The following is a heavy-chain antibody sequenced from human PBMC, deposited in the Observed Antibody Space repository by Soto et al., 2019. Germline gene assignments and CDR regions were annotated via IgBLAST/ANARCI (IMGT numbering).Heavy chain of an antibody. V-gene: IGHV4-30-2*01. Sequence: QLQLQESGSGLVKPSQTLSLTCAVSGGSISSGGYSWSWIRQPPGKGLEWIGYMYHSGSTYYNPALKSRVTRSIDRSKNQFSLKRSSVTAAATAVYYCASAPDYWGQGMLVTVSS. CDR3: ASAPDY. CDR2: MYHSGST. J-gene: IGHJ4*02. CDR1: GGSISSGGYS.